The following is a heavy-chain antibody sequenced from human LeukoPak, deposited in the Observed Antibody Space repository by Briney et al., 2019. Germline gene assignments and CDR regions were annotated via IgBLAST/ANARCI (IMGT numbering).Heavy chain of an antibody. D-gene: IGHD6-19*01. CDR2: IHSRGSS. J-gene: IGHJ4*02. CDR1: GGSISNYY. CDR3: ARHLWGAVDYFDY. V-gene: IGHV4-4*07. Sequence: PSETLSLTCTVAGGSISNYYWSWIRQPAGKGLEWIGRIHSRGSSKYNPSLESRVTMSVDTSKNQFALRLRSVTAADTAVYYCARHLWGAVDYFDYWGQGTLVTVSS.